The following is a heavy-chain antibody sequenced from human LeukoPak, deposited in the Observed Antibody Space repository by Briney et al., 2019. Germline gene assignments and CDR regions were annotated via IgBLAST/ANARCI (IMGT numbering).Heavy chain of an antibody. D-gene: IGHD3-22*01. CDR1: GGSISSYY. CDR2: IYYSGST. J-gene: IGHJ4*02. Sequence: SETLSLTCTVSGGSISSYYWSWIRQPPGKGLEWIGYIYYSGSTNYNPSLKSRVTISVDTSKNQFSLKLSSVTAADTAVYYCARVGDSSAYHNLPLDYWGQGTLVTVSS. V-gene: IGHV4-59*01. CDR3: ARVGDSSAYHNLPLDY.